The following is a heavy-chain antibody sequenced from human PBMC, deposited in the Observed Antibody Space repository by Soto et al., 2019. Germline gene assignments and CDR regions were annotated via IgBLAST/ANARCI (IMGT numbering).Heavy chain of an antibody. CDR2: INAGNGNT. Sequence: ASVKVSCKASGYTFTSYAMHWVRQAPGQRLEWMGWINAGNGNTKYSQKFQGRVTITRDTSASTAYMELSSLRSEDTAVYYCARGCGWYVWFDPWGQGTLVTVSS. CDR1: GYTFTSYA. CDR3: ARGCGWYVWFDP. D-gene: IGHD6-19*01. V-gene: IGHV1-3*01. J-gene: IGHJ5*02.